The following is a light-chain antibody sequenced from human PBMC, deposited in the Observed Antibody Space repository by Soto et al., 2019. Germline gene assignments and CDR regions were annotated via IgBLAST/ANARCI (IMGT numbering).Light chain of an antibody. CDR3: CSYAGTFV. J-gene: IGLJ2*01. CDR2: EGS. CDR1: SSDVGSYNL. Sequence: QSALTQPASVSGSPGQSITISCTGTSSDVGSYNLVSWYQQYPGKAPKLMIYEGSKRPSGVSNRFSGSKSGNTASLTISGLQAEDKADYYCCSYAGTFVFGGGTKLTVL. V-gene: IGLV2-23*01.